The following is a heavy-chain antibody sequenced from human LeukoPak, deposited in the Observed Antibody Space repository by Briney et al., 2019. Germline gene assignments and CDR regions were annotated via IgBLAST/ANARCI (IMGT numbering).Heavy chain of an antibody. CDR3: ATGDHSFDN. Sequence: SETLSLTCSVSGASLTIYYWXXXRQPAGKGLEXIGRYASGTTTHNPSXKSQFTMSXXXSKNQISLKLTSVTAADTAVYYCATGDHSFDNWGQGILVTVTP. CDR1: GASLTIYY. D-gene: IGHD7-27*01. V-gene: IGHV4-4*07. CDR2: YASGTT. J-gene: IGHJ4*02.